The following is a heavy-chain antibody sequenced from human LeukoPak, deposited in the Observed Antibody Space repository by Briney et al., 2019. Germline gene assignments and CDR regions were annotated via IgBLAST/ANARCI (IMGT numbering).Heavy chain of an antibody. CDR2: ISTSSSYI. CDR1: GFTFSSYS. D-gene: IGHD1-7*01. CDR3: ARGGGNYQGVDNWFDP. V-gene: IGHV3-21*01. Sequence: PGGSLRLSCAASGFTFSSYSITWVRQAPGKGLEWVSSISTSSSYIYYADSVKGRFTISRDNAKNSLFLQMNSLRVDDTAVYYCARGGGNYQGVDNWFDPWGQGTLVTVSS. J-gene: IGHJ5*02.